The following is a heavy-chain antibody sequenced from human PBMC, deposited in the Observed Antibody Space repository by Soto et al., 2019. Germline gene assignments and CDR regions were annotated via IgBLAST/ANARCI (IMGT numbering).Heavy chain of an antibody. D-gene: IGHD3-10*01. CDR3: ARGPRPHNRGSDVLLWFGELLSLIRGMDV. J-gene: IGHJ6*02. CDR1: GGSFSGYY. V-gene: IGHV4-34*01. Sequence: QVQLQQWGAGLLKPSETLSLTCAVYGGSFSGYYWSWIRQPPGKGLEWIGEINHSGSTNYNPSLKSRVTISVDTSKNQFSLKLSSVTAADTAVYYCARGPRPHNRGSDVLLWFGELLSLIRGMDVWGQGTTVTVSS. CDR2: INHSGST.